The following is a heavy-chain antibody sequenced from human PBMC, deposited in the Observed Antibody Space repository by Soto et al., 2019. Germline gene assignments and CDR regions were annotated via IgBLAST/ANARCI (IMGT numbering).Heavy chain of an antibody. CDR3: AKGRGGWGSLTPRVDF. Sequence: EVQLSESGGGLVQPGGSLRLSCAASGFTFNNYAMTWVRQAPGKGLEWVSAISGGGDTTSYADSVKGRFTVSRDGSKNTLYLQMSSLRAEDTALYYCAKGRGGWGSLTPRVDFWGQGTLVTVSS. CDR2: ISGGGDTT. D-gene: IGHD3-16*01. J-gene: IGHJ4*02. CDR1: GFTFNNYA. V-gene: IGHV3-23*01.